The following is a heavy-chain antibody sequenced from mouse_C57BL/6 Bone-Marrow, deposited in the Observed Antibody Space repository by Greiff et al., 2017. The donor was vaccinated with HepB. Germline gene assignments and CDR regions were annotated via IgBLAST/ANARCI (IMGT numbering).Heavy chain of an antibody. Sequence: EVQLQQSGAELVRPGASVKLSCTASGFNIKDDYMHWVKQRPEQGLEWIGWIDPENGDTEYASKFQGKATITADTSSNTAYLQLSSLTSEDTAVYYCIPYYYGSSYDWGQGTTLTVSS. CDR3: IPYYYGSSYD. D-gene: IGHD1-1*01. J-gene: IGHJ2*01. V-gene: IGHV14-4*01. CDR2: IDPENGDT. CDR1: GFNIKDDY.